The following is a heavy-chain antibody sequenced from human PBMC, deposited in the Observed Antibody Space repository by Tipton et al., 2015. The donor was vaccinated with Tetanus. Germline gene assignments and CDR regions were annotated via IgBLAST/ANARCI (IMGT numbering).Heavy chain of an antibody. CDR1: GDSITSFY. J-gene: IGHJ5*02. CDR2: IFYGGTT. V-gene: IGHV4-59*08. CDR3: ARSADNWFDP. Sequence: TLSLTCTVSGDSITSFYWSWIRQPPGKGLEWIGYIFYGGTTNYNPSLKSRVTISLDTSKNQFSLKLTSVTAADSAVYFCARSADNWFDPWGPGILVTVSS.